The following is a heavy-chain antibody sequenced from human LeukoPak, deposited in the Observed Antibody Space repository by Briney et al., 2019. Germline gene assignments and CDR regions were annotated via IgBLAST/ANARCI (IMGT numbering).Heavy chain of an antibody. CDR1: GFTVSSNY. V-gene: IGHV3-53*01. J-gene: IGHJ4*02. Sequence: GGSLRLSCAASGFTVSSNYMSWVRQAPGKGLEWVSVIYSGGSTYYADSVKGRFTISRDNSKNTLYLQMNSLRAEDTAVYYCAKECSSGWYAGVDYWGQGTLVTVSS. CDR2: IYSGGST. CDR3: AKECSSGWYAGVDY. D-gene: IGHD6-19*01.